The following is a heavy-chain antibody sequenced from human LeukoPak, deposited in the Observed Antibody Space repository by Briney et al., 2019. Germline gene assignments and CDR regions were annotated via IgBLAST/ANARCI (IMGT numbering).Heavy chain of an antibody. CDR3: AREKQKYSSGWYCLDY. J-gene: IGHJ4*02. CDR2: IWYDGSNK. CDR1: GFTFSSYS. V-gene: IGHV3-33*08. D-gene: IGHD6-19*01. Sequence: PGGSLRVSCAASGFTFSSYSMSWVRHAPGEGRGWVALIWYDGSNKYYADSVKGRFTISRDNSKNTLYLQMNSLRAEDTAVYYCAREKQKYSSGWYCLDYWGQGTLVTVSS.